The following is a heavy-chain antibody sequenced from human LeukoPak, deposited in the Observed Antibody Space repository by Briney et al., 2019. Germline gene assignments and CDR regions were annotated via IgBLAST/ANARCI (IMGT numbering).Heavy chain of an antibody. Sequence: ASVKVSCKASGYTFTSYGISGVRQAPGQGLEWMGWISAYNGNTNYAQKLQGRVTMTTDTSTSTAYMELRSLRSDDTAVYYCARVDYGDYEGWFDPWGQGTLVTVSS. D-gene: IGHD4-17*01. V-gene: IGHV1-18*04. J-gene: IGHJ5*02. CDR1: GYTFTSYG. CDR2: ISAYNGNT. CDR3: ARVDYGDYEGWFDP.